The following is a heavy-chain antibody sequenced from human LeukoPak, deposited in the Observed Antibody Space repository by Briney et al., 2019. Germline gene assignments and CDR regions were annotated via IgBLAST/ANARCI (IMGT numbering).Heavy chain of an antibody. CDR3: AKSGIEAAGSLDYFDY. CDR2: ISYDGSNK. D-gene: IGHD6-13*01. Sequence: GGSLRLSCAASGFTFSSYGMHWVRQAPGKGLECVAIISYDGSNKYYTDSVKGRFTISRDNSKNTLYLQMNSLRAEDTAVYYCAKSGIEAAGSLDYFDYWVQGTLVTVSS. J-gene: IGHJ4*02. CDR1: GFTFSSYG. V-gene: IGHV3-30*18.